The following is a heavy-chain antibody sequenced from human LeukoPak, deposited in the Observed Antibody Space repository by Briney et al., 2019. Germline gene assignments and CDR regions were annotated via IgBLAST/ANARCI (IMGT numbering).Heavy chain of an antibody. J-gene: IGHJ4*02. CDR3: AKVPYYYDNSGSQGYYFDY. Sequence: GGSLRLSCAASGFTFSSYGMHWVRQAPGKGLEWVAVISYDGSNKYYADSVKGRFTISRDNSKNTLYLQMNSLRAEDTAVYYCAKVPYYYDNSGSQGYYFDYWGQGTLVTVSS. CDR2: ISYDGSNK. D-gene: IGHD3-22*01. CDR1: GFTFSSYG. V-gene: IGHV3-30*18.